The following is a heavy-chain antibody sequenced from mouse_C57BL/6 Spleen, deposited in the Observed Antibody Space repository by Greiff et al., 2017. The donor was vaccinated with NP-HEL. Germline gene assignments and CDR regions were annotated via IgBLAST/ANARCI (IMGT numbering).Heavy chain of an antibody. V-gene: IGHV5-17*01. Sequence: DVMLVESGGGLVKPGGSLKLSCAASGFTFSDYGMHWVRQAPEKGLEWVAYISSGSSTIYYADTVKGRFTISRDTAKNTLFLQMTSLRSEDTAMYYGARGGDSVVATKAWFAYWGQGTLVTVSA. CDR3: ARGGDSVVATKAWFAY. D-gene: IGHD1-1*01. J-gene: IGHJ3*01. CDR1: GFTFSDYG. CDR2: ISSGSSTI.